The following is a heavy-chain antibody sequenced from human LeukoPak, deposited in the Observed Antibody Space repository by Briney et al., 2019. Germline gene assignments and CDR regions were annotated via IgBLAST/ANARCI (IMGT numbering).Heavy chain of an antibody. CDR2: IYYSGST. CDR1: GGSISSSSYY. V-gene: IGHV4-39*07. CDR3: ARDPQAAAGGDY. D-gene: IGHD6-13*01. Sequence: SETLSLTCTVSGGSISSSSYYWGWIRQPPGKGLEWIGSIYYSGSTYYNPSLKSRVTISVDTSKNQFSLKLSSVTAADTAVYYCARDPQAAAGGDYWGQGTLVTVSS. J-gene: IGHJ4*02.